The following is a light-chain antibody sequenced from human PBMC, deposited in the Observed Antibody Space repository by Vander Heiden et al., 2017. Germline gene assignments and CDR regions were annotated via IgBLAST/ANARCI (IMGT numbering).Light chain of an antibody. CDR2: DVT. J-gene: IGLJ2*01. Sequence: SGSPGQSITISCTGTSSDVGGYNYVSWYQQHPGKAPKLMIYDVTDRPSGVSNRFSGSKSGNTASLTISGLQAEDEADYYCSSYTSSRVLFGGGTKL. CDR1: SSDVGGYNY. V-gene: IGLV2-14*03. CDR3: SSYTSSRVL.